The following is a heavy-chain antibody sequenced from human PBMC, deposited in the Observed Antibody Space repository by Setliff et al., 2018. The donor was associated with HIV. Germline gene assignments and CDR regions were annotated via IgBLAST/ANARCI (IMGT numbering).Heavy chain of an antibody. CDR1: GYTFTSYP. CDR3: ARNQGDPSGWYAGDY. V-gene: IGHV1-46*01. D-gene: IGHD6-19*01. J-gene: IGHJ4*01. Sequence: GASVKVSCKASGYTFTSYPMHWVRQAPGQGLEWMGVINTSGGSAGYAEKFRGRVTMTRDTSTGTVYMDLRNLRSEDTAVYYCARNQGDPSGWYAGDYWGHGTLVTVSS. CDR2: INTSGGSA.